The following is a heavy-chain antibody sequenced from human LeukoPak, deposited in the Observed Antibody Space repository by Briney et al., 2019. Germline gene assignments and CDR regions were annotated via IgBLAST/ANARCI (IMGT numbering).Heavy chain of an antibody. CDR3: ANPGGGFWSDYYANYFDY. D-gene: IGHD3-3*01. CDR2: ISGSGDST. CDR1: GFTFSSYA. Sequence: GGSLRLSCAASGFTFSSYAMSWVRQAPGKGLEWVSAISGSGDSTYYADSVKGRFTISRDNSKNTLYLQMNSLRAEDTAVYYCANPGGGFWSDYYANYFDYWGQGTLVTVSS. J-gene: IGHJ4*02. V-gene: IGHV3-23*01.